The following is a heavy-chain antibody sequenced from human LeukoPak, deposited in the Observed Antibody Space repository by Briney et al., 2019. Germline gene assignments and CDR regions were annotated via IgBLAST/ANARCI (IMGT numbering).Heavy chain of an antibody. CDR2: IYYSGST. J-gene: IGHJ6*02. D-gene: IGHD1-7*01. V-gene: IGHV4-30-4*02. Sequence: SETLSLTCTVSGGSISSGDYYRSWIRQPPGKGLEWIGYIYYSGSTYYNPSLKSRVTISVDTSKNQFSLKLSSVTAADTAVYYCARDNWNYGSSMDVWGQGTTVTVSS. CDR1: GGSISSGDYY. CDR3: ARDNWNYGSSMDV.